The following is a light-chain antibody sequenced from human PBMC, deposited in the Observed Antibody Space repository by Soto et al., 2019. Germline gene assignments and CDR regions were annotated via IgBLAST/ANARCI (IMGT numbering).Light chain of an antibody. J-gene: IGLJ1*01. V-gene: IGLV2-23*01. Sequence: QSALSQPASVSLSPGQSITISCSGTDSDVGAYNSVSWYQQHPHKAPRLIIYKGTRRPSGISYRFSGSTSGNAASLTISALQADDEADYFCCSSAPESTYVFGTGTKV. CDR1: DSDVGAYNS. CDR3: CSSAPESTYV. CDR2: KGT.